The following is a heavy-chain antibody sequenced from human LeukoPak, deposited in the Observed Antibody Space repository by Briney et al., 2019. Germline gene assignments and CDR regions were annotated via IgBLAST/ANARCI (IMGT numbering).Heavy chain of an antibody. CDR2: IYYSGST. CDR1: GGSISSSSYY. Sequence: PSETLSLTCNVSGGSISSSSYYWGWIRQPPGKGLEWIGSIYYSGSTYYNSSLKSRVTISVDTSKNQFSLKLSSVTAADTAVYYCARVRSVTRPFYYYYYMDVWGKGTTVTVSS. CDR3: ARVRSVTRPFYYYYYMDV. V-gene: IGHV4-39*07. J-gene: IGHJ6*03. D-gene: IGHD4-11*01.